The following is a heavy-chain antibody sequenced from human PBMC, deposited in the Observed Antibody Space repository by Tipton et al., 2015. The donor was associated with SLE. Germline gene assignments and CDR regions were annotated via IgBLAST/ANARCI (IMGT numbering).Heavy chain of an antibody. V-gene: IGHV3-53*05. D-gene: IGHD4-17*01. J-gene: IGHJ4*02. Sequence: GSLRLSCAASGFTVSSNYMSWVRQAPGKGLEWVSVIYSGGSTYYADSVKGRFTISRDNSKNTLYLQMNRLGAEDTAVYYCARESTVTTSDYWGQGTLVTVSS. CDR3: ARESTVTTSDY. CDR1: GFTVSSNY. CDR2: IYSGGST.